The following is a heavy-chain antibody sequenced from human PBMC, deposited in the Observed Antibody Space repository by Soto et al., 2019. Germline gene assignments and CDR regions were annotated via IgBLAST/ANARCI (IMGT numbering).Heavy chain of an antibody. J-gene: IGHJ3*02. CDR2: IYHSGST. CDR1: GGSISSGGYS. D-gene: IGHD3-22*01. CDR3: ARVMGYYDSSGSPTGAFDI. Sequence: SETLSLTCAVSGGSISSGGYSWSWIRQPPGKGLEWIGYIYHSGSTYYNPSLKSRVTISVDRSKNQFSLKLSSVTAADTAVYYCARVMGYYDSSGSPTGAFDIWGQGTMVTVSS. V-gene: IGHV4-30-2*01.